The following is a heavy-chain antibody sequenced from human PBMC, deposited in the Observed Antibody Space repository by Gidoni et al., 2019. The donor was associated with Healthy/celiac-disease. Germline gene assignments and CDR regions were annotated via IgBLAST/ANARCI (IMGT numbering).Heavy chain of an antibody. J-gene: IGHJ4*02. CDR3: ARGRSGGYDY. CDR1: GGSFRGYY. Sequence: QVQLQLWGAGLVKPPETCSLTCAVHGGSFRGYYWRWDRQPPGTGLGWIGEIKHSGSTNYNPSLKCRVTISIAPSQNQYSLKLGSVAAADTAVYYCARGRSGGYDYWGQGTLVTVSS. V-gene: IGHV4-34*01. CDR2: IKHSGST. D-gene: IGHD3-3*01.